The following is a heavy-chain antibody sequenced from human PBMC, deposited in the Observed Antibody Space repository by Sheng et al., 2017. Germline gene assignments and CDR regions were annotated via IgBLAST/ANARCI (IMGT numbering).Heavy chain of an antibody. CDR1: GGSFSGYY. D-gene: IGHD2-21*02. CDR2: INHSGST. V-gene: IGHV4-34*01. CDR3: ARGLVVTAYYFDY. J-gene: IGHJ4*02. Sequence: QVQLQQWGAGLLKPSETLSLTCAVYGGSFSGYYWSWIRQPPGKGLEWIGEINHSGSTNYNPSLKSRVTISVDTSKNQFSLKLSSVTAADTAVYYCARGLVVTAYYFDYWGQGTLVTVSS.